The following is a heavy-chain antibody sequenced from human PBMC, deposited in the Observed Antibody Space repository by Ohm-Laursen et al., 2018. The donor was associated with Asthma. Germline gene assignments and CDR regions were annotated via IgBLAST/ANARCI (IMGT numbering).Heavy chain of an antibody. Sequence: SLRLSCSASGFTFRSYAMHWVRQAPGKGLEWVAVGGSYYDGGLKYYADSVNGRFTVSRDDSKNTLYLQMNSLRAEDTAVYYCATSYYDFWSGYGWGQGTLVTVSS. D-gene: IGHD3-3*01. J-gene: IGHJ4*02. V-gene: IGHV3-30-3*01. CDR3: ATSYYDFWSGYG. CDR2: GGSYYDGGLK. CDR1: GFTFRSYA.